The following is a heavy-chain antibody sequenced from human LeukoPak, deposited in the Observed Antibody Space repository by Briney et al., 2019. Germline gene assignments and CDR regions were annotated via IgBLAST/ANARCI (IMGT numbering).Heavy chain of an antibody. CDR3: ARIHSIWFGELLGY. CDR2: MNPNSGNT. D-gene: IGHD3-10*01. CDR1: GYTFTSYD. J-gene: IGHJ4*02. V-gene: IGHV1-8*01. Sequence: ASVKVSCKASGYTFTSYDINWVRQATGQGLEWMGWMNPNSGNTGYAQKFQGRVTMTRNTSISTAYMELSSLRSEDTAVYYCARIHSIWFGELLGYWGQGTLVTVSS.